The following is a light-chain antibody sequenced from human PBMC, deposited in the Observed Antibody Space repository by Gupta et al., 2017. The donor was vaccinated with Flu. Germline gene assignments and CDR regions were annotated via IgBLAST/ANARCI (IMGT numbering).Light chain of an antibody. CDR3: QYRSNWPPWR. CDR2: DES. V-gene: IGKV3-11*01. CDR1: QSVSSY. J-gene: IGKJ1*01. Sequence: EIVLTHSPATLSLSPGERATLSFRASQSVSSYLAWSQQKPGQAPRLLIYDESNRATGTPVRFSGSGSGTDFTLTISILELEDFAVYYCQYRSNWPPWRFGQGTKLEIK.